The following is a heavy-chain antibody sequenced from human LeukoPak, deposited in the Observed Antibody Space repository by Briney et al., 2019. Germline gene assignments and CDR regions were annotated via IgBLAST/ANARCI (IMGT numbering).Heavy chain of an antibody. V-gene: IGHV1-2*02. D-gene: IGHD6-6*01. J-gene: IGHJ4*02. CDR1: GYTFTAYY. CDR2: VNPNSGGT. Sequence: ASVKVSCKAFGYTFTAYYMHWVRQAPGQGLEWMGWVNPNSGGTNFAQKFQGRVTMTRDTSISTAYMELSRLRSDDTAVYLCARDREYRSSSYPLDYWGQGTLVTVSP. CDR3: ARDREYRSSSYPLDY.